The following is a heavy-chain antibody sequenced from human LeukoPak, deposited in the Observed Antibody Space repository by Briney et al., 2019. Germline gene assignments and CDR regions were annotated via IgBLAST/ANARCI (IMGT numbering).Heavy chain of an antibody. CDR1: GVSISNNNYY. CDR2: ISYSGST. Sequence: SETLSLTCTVSGVSISNNNYYWAWIRQPPGKGLEWIGYISYSGSTNYNPSLKSRVTISLDTSKTQFSLKLSSVTAADTAVYYCARAAWQQLDLDYWGQGTLVTVSS. D-gene: IGHD6-13*01. CDR3: ARAAWQQLDLDY. V-gene: IGHV4-61*05. J-gene: IGHJ4*02.